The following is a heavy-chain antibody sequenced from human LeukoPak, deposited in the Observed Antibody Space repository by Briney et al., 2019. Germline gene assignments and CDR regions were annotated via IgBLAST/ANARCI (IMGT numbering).Heavy chain of an antibody. D-gene: IGHD6-13*01. J-gene: IGHJ4*02. CDR2: IDPSDSYT. CDR3: ARHAKAYGSSCDY. CDR1: GYSFTTYW. Sequence: GESLKISCKGSGYSFTTYWISWVRQMPGKGLEWMGRIDPSDSYTNYSPSFQGHVTISADKSFSTAYLQWTSLKAADTAMYYCARHAKAYGSSCDYWGQGTLVTVSS. V-gene: IGHV5-10-1*01.